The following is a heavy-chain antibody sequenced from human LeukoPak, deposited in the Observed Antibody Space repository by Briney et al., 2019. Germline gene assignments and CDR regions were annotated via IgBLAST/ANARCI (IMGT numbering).Heavy chain of an antibody. D-gene: IGHD2-15*01. V-gene: IGHV4-59*01. J-gene: IGHJ4*02. Sequence: SETLSLTCTVSGGSISSYYWSWIRQPPGKGLEWIGYIYYSGSTNYNPSLKSRVTISVDTSKNQFSLKLSSVTAADTAVYYCASVGPNCSGGSSTDYWGQGTLVTVSS. CDR3: ASVGPNCSGGSSTDY. CDR1: GGSISSYY. CDR2: IYYSGST.